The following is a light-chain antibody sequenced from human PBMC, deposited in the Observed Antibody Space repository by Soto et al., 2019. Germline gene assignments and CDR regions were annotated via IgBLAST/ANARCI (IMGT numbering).Light chain of an antibody. J-gene: IGKJ1*01. Sequence: DIQMTQSPSTLSASVGDRVTITCRASQGISSWLAWYQQKPGKAPNLLIYKASSLEGGVPSRFSGSGSGTEFTLTISSLQPDDFATYYCQQYNSYWTFGQGTKVDIK. CDR3: QQYNSYWT. V-gene: IGKV1-5*03. CDR2: KAS. CDR1: QGISSW.